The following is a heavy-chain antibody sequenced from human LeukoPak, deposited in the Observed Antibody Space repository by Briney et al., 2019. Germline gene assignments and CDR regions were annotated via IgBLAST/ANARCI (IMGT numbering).Heavy chain of an antibody. V-gene: IGHV4-39*01. Sequence: SETLSLTCAVSVDSISSSSAYWGWIRQPRGKGLEWIGSIYYSKNTYYNPSLKSRVTISADTSKNQFSMTLGSVSATDTAVYYCVSPRGFSYGYFDYWGQGTLVTVSS. D-gene: IGHD5-18*01. CDR1: VDSISSSSAY. CDR2: IYYSKNT. J-gene: IGHJ4*02. CDR3: VSPRGFSYGYFDY.